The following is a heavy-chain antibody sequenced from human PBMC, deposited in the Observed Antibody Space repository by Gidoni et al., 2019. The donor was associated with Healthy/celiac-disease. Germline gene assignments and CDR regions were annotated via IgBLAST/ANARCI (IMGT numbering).Heavy chain of an antibody. J-gene: IGHJ4*02. CDR3: AKDNTYSYYYDSSGSY. V-gene: IGHV3-23*01. CDR2: ISGSGGST. CDR1: GFIFSSDA. Sequence: EVQLLESGGGLVQPGGSLRLSCAASGFIFSSDARSWVRQAPGKGLEWVSAISGSGGSTSYADSVKGRFTISRDNSKNTLYLQMNSLRAEDTAVYYCAKDNTYSYYYDSSGSYWGQGTLVTVSS. D-gene: IGHD3-22*01.